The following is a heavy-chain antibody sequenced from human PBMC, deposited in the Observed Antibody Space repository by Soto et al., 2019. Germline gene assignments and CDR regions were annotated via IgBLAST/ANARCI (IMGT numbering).Heavy chain of an antibody. J-gene: IGHJ4*02. CDR3: ARQSGDYSPSGPHLDY. V-gene: IGHV4-59*08. CDR1: GGSISSYY. Sequence: SETLSLTCTVSGGSISSYYWSWIRQPPGKGLEWIGYIYYSGSTNYNPSLKSRVTISVDTSKNQFSLKLSSVTAADTAVYYCARQSGDYSPSGPHLDYWGQGTLVTVSS. D-gene: IGHD4-17*01. CDR2: IYYSGST.